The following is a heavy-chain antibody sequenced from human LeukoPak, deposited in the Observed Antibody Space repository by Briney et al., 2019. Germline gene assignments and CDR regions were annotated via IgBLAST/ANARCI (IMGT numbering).Heavy chain of an antibody. CDR1: GGSISNYY. V-gene: IGHV4-59*01. CDR3: ARLKYYYDSSGYRAEYFQH. Sequence: SETLSLTCTVSGGSISNYYWSWIRQPPGKGLEWIGYIYYSGSTNYNPSLKSRVTISVDTSKNQLSLKLSSVTAADTAVYYCARLKYYYDSSGYRAEYFQHWGQGTLVTASS. D-gene: IGHD3-22*01. CDR2: IYYSGST. J-gene: IGHJ1*01.